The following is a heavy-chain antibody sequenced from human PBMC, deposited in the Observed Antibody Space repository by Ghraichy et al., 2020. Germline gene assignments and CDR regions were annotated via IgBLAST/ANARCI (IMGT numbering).Heavy chain of an antibody. D-gene: IGHD6-6*01. CDR3: ARPEYSSSSEVDAFDI. Sequence: SETLSLTCTVSGGSISSSSYYWGWIRQPPGKGLEWIGSIYYSGSTYYNPSLKSRVTISVDTSKNQFSLKLSSVTAADTAVYYCARPEYSSSSEVDAFDIWGQGTMVTVSS. CDR1: GGSISSSSYY. V-gene: IGHV4-39*01. CDR2: IYYSGST. J-gene: IGHJ3*02.